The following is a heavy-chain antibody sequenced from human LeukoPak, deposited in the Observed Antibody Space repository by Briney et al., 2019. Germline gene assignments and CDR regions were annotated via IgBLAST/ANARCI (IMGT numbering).Heavy chain of an antibody. Sequence: SETLSLTCTVSGGSVTSGSYYWSWIRQPPGKGLEWIGYIYYSGSTNYNPSLKSRVTISVDTSKNQFSLKLSSVTAADTAVYYCARQGQDWDYFDYWGQGTLVTVSS. CDR2: IYYSGST. D-gene: IGHD2-21*01. CDR1: GGSVTSGSYY. CDR3: ARQGQDWDYFDY. V-gene: IGHV4-61*01. J-gene: IGHJ4*02.